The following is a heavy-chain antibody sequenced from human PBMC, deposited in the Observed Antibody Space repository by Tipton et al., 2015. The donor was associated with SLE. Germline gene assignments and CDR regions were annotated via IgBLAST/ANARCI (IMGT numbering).Heavy chain of an antibody. D-gene: IGHD1-26*01. Sequence: TLSLTCTVSGGSISSYYWSWIRQPAGKGLEWIGRTYTRGSTNYNPSLQSRVTMSVDTSKNQFSLKLSSVTAADTAVYYCARDRGRREWELLSDAFDIWGQGTMVTVSS. CDR3: ARDRGRREWELLSDAFDI. V-gene: IGHV4-4*07. CDR2: TYTRGST. CDR1: GGSISSYY. J-gene: IGHJ3*02.